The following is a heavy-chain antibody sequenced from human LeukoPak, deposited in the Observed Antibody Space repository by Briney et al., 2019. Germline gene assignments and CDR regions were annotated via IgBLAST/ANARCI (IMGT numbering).Heavy chain of an antibody. J-gene: IGHJ6*02. CDR3: ARGGSYYYYYGMDV. CDR2: IYSGGRT. D-gene: IGHD1-26*01. V-gene: IGHV3-53*01. CDR1: AFTVSSNY. Sequence: GGSLRLSCAASAFTVSSNYMSWVRQPPGEGREWDSVIYSGGRTYYADSVKGRFTISRDNSKNTLFLQMNSLRAEDTAVYYCARGGSYYYYYGMDVWGQGTTVTVSS.